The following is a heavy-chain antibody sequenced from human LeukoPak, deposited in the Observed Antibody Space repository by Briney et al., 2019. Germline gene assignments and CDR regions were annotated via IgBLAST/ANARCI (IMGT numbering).Heavy chain of an antibody. V-gene: IGHV1-69*04. J-gene: IGHJ5*02. CDR2: IIPILGIA. Sequence: GSSAKVSCKASGGTFSSYAISWVRQAPGQGLEWMGRIIPILGIANYAQKFQGRVTITADKSTSTAYMELSSLRSEDTAVYYCARLNWFDPWGQGTLVTVSS. CDR3: ARLNWFDP. CDR1: GGTFSSYA.